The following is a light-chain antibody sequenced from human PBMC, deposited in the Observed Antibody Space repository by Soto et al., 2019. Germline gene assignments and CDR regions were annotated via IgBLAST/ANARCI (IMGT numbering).Light chain of an antibody. CDR2: EGS. V-gene: IGLV2-23*01. CDR1: SSDVGNYNL. Sequence: QSALTQPASVSGSPGQSITISCTGTSSDVGNYNLVSWYQQHPGKAPKLMIYEGSKRPSGVSNRFSGSKSGNTASLTISGLXXEXEADYYCSSYVGSSTLLFGGGTKVTV. CDR3: SSYVGSSTLL. J-gene: IGLJ2*01.